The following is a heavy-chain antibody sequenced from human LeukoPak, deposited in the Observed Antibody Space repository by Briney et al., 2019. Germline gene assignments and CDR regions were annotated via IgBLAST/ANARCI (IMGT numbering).Heavy chain of an antibody. V-gene: IGHV3-30*01. CDR2: ISYDGSNK. Sequence: GSLRLSCAASGFTFSSYAMHWVRQAPGKGLEWVAVISYDGSNKYYADSVKGRFTISRDNSKNTLYLQMNSLRAEDTAVYYCAKDRGKWWGQGTLVTVSS. CDR3: AKDRGKW. J-gene: IGHJ4*02. D-gene: IGHD3-10*01. CDR1: GFTFSSYA.